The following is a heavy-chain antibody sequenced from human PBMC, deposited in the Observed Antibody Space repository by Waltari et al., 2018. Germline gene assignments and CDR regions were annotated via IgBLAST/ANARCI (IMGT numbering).Heavy chain of an antibody. J-gene: IGHJ4*02. CDR2: MSGTGDYT. Sequence: EVQLLESGGDLEQPGGSLRISCVGSGFHFSNYAMTWVRQAPGKGLEWVSTMSGTGDYTYYADSVKGRFTISRDNSKNTVFLHMNNLRVEDTAIYFCAKDQAEWLVLDGYFDSWGQGTPVTVSS. V-gene: IGHV3-23*01. CDR1: GFHFSNYA. D-gene: IGHD6-19*01. CDR3: AKDQAEWLVLDGYFDS.